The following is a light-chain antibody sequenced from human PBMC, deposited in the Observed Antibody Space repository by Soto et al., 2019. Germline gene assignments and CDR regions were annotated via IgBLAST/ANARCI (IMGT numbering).Light chain of an antibody. CDR2: EVS. CDR1: SSDVGGYNY. J-gene: IGLJ1*01. CDR3: SSYTSSSTLLV. V-gene: IGLV2-14*01. Sequence: QSVLTQPASVSGSPGQSITISCTGTSSDVGGYNYVSWYQQDPGKAPKLMIYEVSNRPSGVSNRFSGSKSGNTASLTISGLQAEDEADYYCSSYTSSSTLLVFGTGTKVTVL.